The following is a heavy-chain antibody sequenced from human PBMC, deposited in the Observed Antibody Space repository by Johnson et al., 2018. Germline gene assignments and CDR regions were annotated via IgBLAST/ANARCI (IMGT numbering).Heavy chain of an antibody. CDR2: VYHSGST. CDR1: GASISSSNW. CDR3: ARANACQFDSGGSVGLALDI. D-gene: IGHD2-15*01. J-gene: IGHJ3*02. Sequence: QVQLQESGPGLVKPSETLSLTCGVSGASISSSNWWSWVRQSPGKGLEWIGEVYHSGSTNYNPSLQSRVTISVDECKNQFSLKLKSVTAADTAVYYCARANACQFDSGGSVGLALDIWGQGTMVFVSS. V-gene: IGHV4-4*02.